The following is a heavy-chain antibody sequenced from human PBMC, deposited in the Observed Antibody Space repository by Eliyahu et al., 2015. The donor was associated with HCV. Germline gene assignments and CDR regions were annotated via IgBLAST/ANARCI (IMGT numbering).Heavy chain of an antibody. CDR1: GFXFSSYA. Sequence: EVQLLESGGGLVQPGGSLXXSCAASGFXFSSYAMGWVRQAPGKGLEWVSAISGSGGSTYYADSVKGRFTISRDNSKNTLYLQMNSLRAEDTAVYYCAKPVSSGRVFQVGYWGQGTLVTVSS. D-gene: IGHD1-26*01. J-gene: IGHJ4*02. CDR2: ISGSGGST. CDR3: AKPVSSGRVFQVGY. V-gene: IGHV3-23*01.